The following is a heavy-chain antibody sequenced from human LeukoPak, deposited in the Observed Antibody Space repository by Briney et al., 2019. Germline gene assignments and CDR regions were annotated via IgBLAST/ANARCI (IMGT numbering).Heavy chain of an antibody. CDR3: ARRGIVVVDRDAFDI. CDR1: GYSFTNYW. D-gene: IGHD3-22*01. V-gene: IGHV5-51*01. Sequence: GASLQISCQGAGYSFTNYWNGLGRPLPGKGVEWMGIIYPGDYDTIYNPSFQGQVTISANKANSTAYLQLSSLKASDTAMYYCARRGIVVVDRDAFDIWGQGTMVTVSS. J-gene: IGHJ3*02. CDR2: IYPGDYDT.